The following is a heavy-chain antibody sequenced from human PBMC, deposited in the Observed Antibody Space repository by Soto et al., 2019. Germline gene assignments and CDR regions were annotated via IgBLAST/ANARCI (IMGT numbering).Heavy chain of an antibody. J-gene: IGHJ3*02. CDR3: AKGRDPYCSGGSCRSGYAFDI. CDR2: ISYDGSNK. Sequence: GGSLRLSCAASGFTFSSYGMHWVRQAPGKGLEWVAVISYDGSNKYYADSVKGRFTISRDNSKNTLYLQMNSLRAEDTAVYYCAKGRDPYCSGGSCRSGYAFDIWGQGTMVTVSS. D-gene: IGHD2-15*01. CDR1: GFTFSSYG. V-gene: IGHV3-30*18.